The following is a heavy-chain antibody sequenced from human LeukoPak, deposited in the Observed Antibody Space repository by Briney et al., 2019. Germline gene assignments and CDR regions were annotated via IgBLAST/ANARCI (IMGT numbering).Heavy chain of an antibody. CDR3: ARELVDYCLIMGEFDY. CDR2: ISAYNGNT. Sequence: ASVKVSCKASGYTFTSYGISWVRQAPGQGLEWMGWISAYNGNTNYAQKLQGRVTMTTDTSTSTAYMELRSLRSDDTAVYYCARELVDYCLIMGEFDYWGQGTLVTVSS. V-gene: IGHV1-18*01. D-gene: IGHD1-26*01. J-gene: IGHJ4*02. CDR1: GYTFTSYG.